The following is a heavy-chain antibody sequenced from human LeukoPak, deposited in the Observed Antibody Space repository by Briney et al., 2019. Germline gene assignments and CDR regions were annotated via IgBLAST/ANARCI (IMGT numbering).Heavy chain of an antibody. Sequence: GGSLRLSCAASGFTFSSYSMNWVRQAPGKGLEWVSSISSSSSYIYYADSVKGRFTISRDNAKNSLYLQMNSLRAEDTAVYYCAREAPYYDYVCDYWGQGTLVTVSS. CDR2: ISSSSSYI. V-gene: IGHV3-21*01. CDR3: AREAPYYDYVCDY. CDR1: GFTFSSYS. J-gene: IGHJ4*02. D-gene: IGHD3-16*01.